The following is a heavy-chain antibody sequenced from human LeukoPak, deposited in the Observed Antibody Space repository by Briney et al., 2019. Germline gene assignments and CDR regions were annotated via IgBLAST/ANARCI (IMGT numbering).Heavy chain of an antibody. CDR3: ARDSRGYCSGGSCLNWFDP. CDR2: INPNSGGT. J-gene: IGHJ5*02. Sequence: ASVKVSCKASGYTFTGYYMHWVRQAPGQGLEWMGWINPNSGGTNYAQKFQGRVTMTRDTSISTAYMELSRLRSDDTAVYYCARDSRGYCSGGSCLNWFDPWGQGTLVTVSS. CDR1: GYTFTGYY. V-gene: IGHV1-2*02. D-gene: IGHD2-15*01.